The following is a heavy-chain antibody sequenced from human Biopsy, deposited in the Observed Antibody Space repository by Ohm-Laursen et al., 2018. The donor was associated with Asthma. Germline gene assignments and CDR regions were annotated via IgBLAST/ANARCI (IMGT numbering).Heavy chain of an antibody. CDR1: GASISSGGYY. J-gene: IGHJ4*02. CDR2: IDYSGTT. D-gene: IGHD2-15*01. CDR3: ARGRGYCRDGNCYNYYFEN. Sequence: PSQTLSLTCTVSGASISSGGYYWSWIRHHPGSGLEWIGHIDYSGTTYYNPSLKSRVSLSPDTSKNQFSLRLSSLTAADTAVYYCARGRGYCRDGNCYNYYFENWGQGTLVTVSS. V-gene: IGHV4-31*03.